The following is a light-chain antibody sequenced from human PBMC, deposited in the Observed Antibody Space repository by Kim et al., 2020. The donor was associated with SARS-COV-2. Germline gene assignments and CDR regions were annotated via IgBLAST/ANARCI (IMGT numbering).Light chain of an antibody. CDR3: NSRDSSGKNVV. CDR2: GKN. Sequence: SSELTQDPAVSVALGQTVRITCQGDSLRSYYASRYQQKPGQAPVLVIYGKNNRPSGIPDRFSGSSSGNTASLTITGAQAEDEADYYCNSRDSSGKNVVFG. CDR1: SLRSYY. V-gene: IGLV3-19*01. J-gene: IGLJ2*01.